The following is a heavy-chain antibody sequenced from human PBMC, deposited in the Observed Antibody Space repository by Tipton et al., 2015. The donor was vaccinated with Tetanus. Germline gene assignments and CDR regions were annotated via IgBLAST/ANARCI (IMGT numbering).Heavy chain of an antibody. CDR2: ISYDGSNK. D-gene: IGHD4-17*01. V-gene: IGHV3-30*18. CDR1: GFTFSSYG. J-gene: IGHJ6*02. CDR3: AKGYDYGVWGRYYYYGMDV. Sequence: SLRLSCAASGFTFSSYGMHWVRQAPGKGLEWVAVISYDGSNKYYADSVKGRFTISRDNSKNTLYPQMNSLRAEDTAVYYCAKGYDYGVWGRYYYYGMDVWGQGTTVTVSS.